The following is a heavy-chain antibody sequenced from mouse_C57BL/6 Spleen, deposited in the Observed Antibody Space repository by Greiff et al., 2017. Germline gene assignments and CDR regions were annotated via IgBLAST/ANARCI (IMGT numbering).Heavy chain of an antibody. D-gene: IGHD1-1*01. J-gene: IGHJ4*01. CDR1: GFNIKDYY. CDR3: TTVTTVVADYYAMDY. V-gene: IGHV14-1*01. Sequence: VHVKQSGAELVRPGASVKLSCTASGFNIKDYYMHWVKQRPEQGLEWIGRIDPEDGDTEYAPKFQGKATMTADTSSNTAYLQLSSLTSEDTAVYYCTTVTTVVADYYAMDYWGQGTSVTVSS. CDR2: IDPEDGDT.